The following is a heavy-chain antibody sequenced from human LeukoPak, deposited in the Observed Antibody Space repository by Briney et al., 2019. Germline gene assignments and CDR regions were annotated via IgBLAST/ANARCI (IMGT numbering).Heavy chain of an antibody. D-gene: IGHD6-19*01. J-gene: IGHJ4*02. CDR1: GFTISSYW. CDR2: INTGGSST. V-gene: IGHV3-74*01. Sequence: GGSLRLSCAASGFTISSYWMHWVRQAPGKGPVWVSRINTGGSSTSYADSVKGRFTISRDNAKNTLYLQMISLRAEDTAVYYCASGWYDRYFDYWGQGTLVTVSS. CDR3: ASGWYDRYFDY.